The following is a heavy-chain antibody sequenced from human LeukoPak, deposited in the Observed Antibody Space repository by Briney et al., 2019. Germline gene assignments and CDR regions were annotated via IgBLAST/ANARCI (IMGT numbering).Heavy chain of an antibody. D-gene: IGHD6-19*01. Sequence: SETLSLTCTVSGDSISGYYWTWIRQPADKGLEWIGRIYSDGSTSYNPSLKSRITMSLDTSKNQFSLKLNSMTAADTAVSYCARDSSGWPSLDHWGQGTLVTVSS. J-gene: IGHJ4*02. V-gene: IGHV4-4*07. CDR2: IYSDGST. CDR1: GDSISGYY. CDR3: ARDSSGWPSLDH.